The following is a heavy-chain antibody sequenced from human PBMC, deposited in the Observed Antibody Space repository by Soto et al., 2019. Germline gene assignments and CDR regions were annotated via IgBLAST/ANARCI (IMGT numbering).Heavy chain of an antibody. J-gene: IGHJ4*02. CDR2: IRQDGTET. Sequence: EAQLVESGGGLVQPGGSLRLSCAASGFTFSTYWMNWVRQAPGMGLEWVAIIRQDGTETHYVDSVKGRFTISRDNTKNSLFLQMNNLRADDTAVYYCVGGAGWELDYWGQGTLVTVSS. CDR3: VGGAGWELDY. CDR1: GFTFSTYW. D-gene: IGHD1-26*01. V-gene: IGHV3-7*03.